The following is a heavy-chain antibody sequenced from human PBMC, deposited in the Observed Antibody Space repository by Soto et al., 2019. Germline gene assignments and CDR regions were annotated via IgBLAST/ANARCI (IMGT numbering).Heavy chain of an antibody. CDR2: IYYSGST. CDR1: GGSISSYY. CDR3: ARHGWLRINLDD. J-gene: IGHJ4*02. Sequence: PSETLSLTCTVSGGSISSYYWSWIRQPPGKGLEWIGYIYYSGSTNYNPSLKSRVTISVDTSKNQFALKLSSVTAADTAVYYCARHGWLRINLDDWGQGTLVTVSS. D-gene: IGHD5-12*01. V-gene: IGHV4-59*08.